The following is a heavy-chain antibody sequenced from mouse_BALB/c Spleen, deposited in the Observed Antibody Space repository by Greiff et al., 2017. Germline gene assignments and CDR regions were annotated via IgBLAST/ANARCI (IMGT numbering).Heavy chain of an antibody. CDR1: GFSLTSYG. V-gene: IGHV2-9*02. CDR3: ARDGGGGHYDFAY. CDR2: IWAGGST. J-gene: IGHJ3*01. D-gene: IGHD2-1*01. Sequence: VKLMESGPGLVAPSQSLSITCTVSGFSLTSYGVHWVRQPPGKGLEWLGVIWAGGSTNYNSALMSRLSISKDNSKSQVFLKMNSLQNTDTAMYYCARDGGGGHYDFAYWGQGTLVTVSA.